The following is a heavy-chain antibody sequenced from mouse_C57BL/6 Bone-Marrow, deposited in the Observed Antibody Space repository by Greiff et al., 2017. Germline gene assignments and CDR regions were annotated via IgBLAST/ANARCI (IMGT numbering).Heavy chain of an antibody. D-gene: IGHD1-1*01. Sequence: VQLQQPGAELVMPGASVKLSCKASGYTFTSYWMHWVKQRPGQGLEWIGEIDPSDSYSNYNQKFKGKSTLTVDKLSSTAYLQLSSLTSEDSAVYYCARSGYYCSSYVYWYFDVWGTGTTVTVSS. CDR1: GYTFTSYW. V-gene: IGHV1-69*01. CDR2: IDPSDSYS. J-gene: IGHJ1*03. CDR3: ARSGYYCSSYVYWYFDV.